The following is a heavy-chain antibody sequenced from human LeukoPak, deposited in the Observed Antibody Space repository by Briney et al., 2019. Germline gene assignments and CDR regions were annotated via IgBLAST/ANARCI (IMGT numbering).Heavy chain of an antibody. D-gene: IGHD1-1*01. Sequence: SETLSLTCTVSGGSISSYYWSWIRQPPGKGLEWIGYIYYSGSTNYNPSLKSRATISVDTSKNQFSLKLSSVTAADTAVYYCAREYRRALFDYWGQGTLVTVSS. CDR2: IYYSGST. CDR3: AREYRRALFDY. V-gene: IGHV4-59*01. CDR1: GGSISSYY. J-gene: IGHJ4*02.